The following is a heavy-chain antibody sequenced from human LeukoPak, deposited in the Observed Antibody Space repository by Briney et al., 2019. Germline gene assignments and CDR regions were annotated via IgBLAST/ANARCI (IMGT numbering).Heavy chain of an antibody. CDR3: VRDGDTSGYTN. Sequence: PGGSLRLSCAASGFTFSSYWMHWVRQAPGKGLEWVANIKQDGSEKYYVDSVKGRFTISRDNAKSSLYLQMNSLRAEDTAVYSCVRDGDTSGYTNWGQGTLVTVSS. J-gene: IGHJ4*02. V-gene: IGHV3-7*01. CDR2: IKQDGSEK. CDR1: GFTFSSYW. D-gene: IGHD3-22*01.